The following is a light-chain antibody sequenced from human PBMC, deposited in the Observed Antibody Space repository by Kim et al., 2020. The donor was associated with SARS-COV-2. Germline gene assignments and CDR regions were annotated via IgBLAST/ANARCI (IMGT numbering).Light chain of an antibody. Sequence: SYELTQPPSVSVSPGQTGSITCSGDKLGDKYASWYLQKPGQSPVLVMYQDSKRPSGIPERFSGSNSGNTATLTISGTQAMDEADYYCQAWDSNTVVFGGGTQLTFL. J-gene: IGLJ2*01. CDR2: QDS. CDR1: KLGDKY. CDR3: QAWDSNTVV. V-gene: IGLV3-1*01.